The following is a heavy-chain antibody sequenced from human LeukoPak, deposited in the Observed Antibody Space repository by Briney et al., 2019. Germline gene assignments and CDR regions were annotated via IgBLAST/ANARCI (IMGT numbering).Heavy chain of an antibody. J-gene: IGHJ4*02. V-gene: IGHV3-66*01. D-gene: IGHD6-13*01. Sequence: GGSLRLSCAASGFTVSSNYMSWVRQAPGKGLEWDSVIYSGGSTYYADSVKGRFTISRDNSKNTLYLQMNSLRAEDTAVYYCAREVIAAAGPGYFDYWGQGTLVTVSS. CDR2: IYSGGST. CDR3: AREVIAAAGPGYFDY. CDR1: GFTVSSNY.